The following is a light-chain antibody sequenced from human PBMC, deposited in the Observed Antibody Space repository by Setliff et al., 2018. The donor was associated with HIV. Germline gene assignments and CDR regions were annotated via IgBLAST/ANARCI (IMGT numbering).Light chain of an antibody. V-gene: IGLV1-40*01. CDR3: QSYDSGLSGSV. J-gene: IGLJ3*02. CDR1: SSNIGAGYV. Sequence: QSVLTQPPSVSGAPGQRVTISCAGTSSNIGAGYVVHWYQQIPGTAPRLLIYDNGHRPSGVPDRFSGSKSGTSASLAITGLQADDEADYYCQSYDSGLSGSVFGGGTKVTVL. CDR2: DNG.